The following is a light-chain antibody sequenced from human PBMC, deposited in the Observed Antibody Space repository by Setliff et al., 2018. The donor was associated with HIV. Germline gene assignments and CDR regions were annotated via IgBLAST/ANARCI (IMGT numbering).Light chain of an antibody. CDR3: QVWDSSSDHHV. CDR1: NIGSKS. CDR2: DDN. V-gene: IGLV3-21*03. Sequence: SYELTRPPSVSVAPGKTARITCGGNNIGSKSVHWYQQKPGQAPVLVVYDDNDRPSGIPERFSGSNSGNTATLTISRVEAGDEADYYCQVWDSSSDHHVFGTGTKVTV. J-gene: IGLJ1*01.